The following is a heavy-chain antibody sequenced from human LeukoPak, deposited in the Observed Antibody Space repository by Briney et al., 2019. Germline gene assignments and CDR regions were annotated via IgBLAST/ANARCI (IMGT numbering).Heavy chain of an antibody. Sequence: PSETLSLTCAVSGGSISSGGYSWSWIRQPPGKGLEWIGYIYHSGSTYYNPSLKSRVTISVDRSKNQFSLKLSSVTAADTAVYYCARAKNRPRQQLADWGQGTLVTVSS. CDR3: ARAKNRPRQQLAD. CDR1: GGSISSGGYS. CDR2: IYHSGST. J-gene: IGHJ4*02. V-gene: IGHV4-30-2*01. D-gene: IGHD6-13*01.